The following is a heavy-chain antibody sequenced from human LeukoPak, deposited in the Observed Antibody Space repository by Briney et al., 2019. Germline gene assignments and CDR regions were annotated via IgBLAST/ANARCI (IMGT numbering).Heavy chain of an antibody. D-gene: IGHD6-13*01. J-gene: IGHJ4*02. CDR1: GFTVSSNY. CDR3: ARSYSSSWLNFDY. Sequence: GGSLRLSCAASGFTVSSNYMSWVRQAPGKGLEWVSVIYSGGSTYYADSVKGRFTISRDNSKNTLYLQMNSLRAEDTAVYYCARSYSSSWLNFDYWGRGTLVTVSS. CDR2: IYSGGST. V-gene: IGHV3-66*01.